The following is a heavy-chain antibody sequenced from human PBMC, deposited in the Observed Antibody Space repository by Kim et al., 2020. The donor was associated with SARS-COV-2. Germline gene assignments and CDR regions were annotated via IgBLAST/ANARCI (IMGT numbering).Heavy chain of an antibody. D-gene: IGHD3-3*01. CDR3: TAGEQSDF. CDR2: GVTT. J-gene: IGHJ4*02. V-gene: IGHV3-15*01. Sequence: GVTTDYAAPVKGRCTLSRDDSKNMQYVQMNSLKSEDTAVYYCTAGEQSDFWGQGILVTVSS.